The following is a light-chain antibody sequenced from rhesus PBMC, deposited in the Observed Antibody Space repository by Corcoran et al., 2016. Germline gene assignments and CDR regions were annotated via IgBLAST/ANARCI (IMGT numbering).Light chain of an antibody. J-gene: IGKJ1*01. Sequence: DIQMTQSPSSLSASVGDRVTITCRASQGISNNLAWYQQKPGKVPKPLIYKASTLQSGIPSRFSGSGSGTDFTLPISSLQPEDVATYYCQHGYGILWTFGHGTKVEIK. CDR1: QGISNN. V-gene: IGKV1-25*01. CDR2: KAS. CDR3: QHGYGILWT.